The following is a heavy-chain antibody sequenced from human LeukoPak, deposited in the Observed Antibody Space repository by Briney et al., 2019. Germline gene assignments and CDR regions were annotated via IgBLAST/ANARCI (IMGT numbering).Heavy chain of an antibody. Sequence: SETLSLTCTVSGGSISSSSYYWGWIRQPPGKGLEWIGEINHSGSTNYNPSLKSRVTISVDTSKNQFSLKLSSVTAADTAVYYCARGPPYGDYAPFDYWGRGTLVTVSS. CDR1: GGSISSSSYY. V-gene: IGHV4-39*07. CDR2: INHSGST. CDR3: ARGPPYGDYAPFDY. J-gene: IGHJ4*02. D-gene: IGHD4-17*01.